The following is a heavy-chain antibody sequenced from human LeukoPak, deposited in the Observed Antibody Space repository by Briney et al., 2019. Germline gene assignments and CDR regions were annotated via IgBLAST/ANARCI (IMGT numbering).Heavy chain of an antibody. D-gene: IGHD6-19*01. CDR1: GGSFSGYH. V-gene: IGHV4-34*01. CDR3: ARGFGWYKTIDAFDI. CDR2: INHSGSA. Sequence: SETLSLTCAVYGGSFSGYHWSWIRQPPGKGLEWIGEINHSGSANYNPSLKSRVTISVDTSKNQFSLKLSSVTAADTAVYYCARGFGWYKTIDAFDIWGQGTMVTVSS. J-gene: IGHJ3*02.